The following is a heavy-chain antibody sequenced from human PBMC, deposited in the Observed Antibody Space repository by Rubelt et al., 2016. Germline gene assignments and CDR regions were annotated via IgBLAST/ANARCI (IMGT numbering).Heavy chain of an antibody. Sequence: EVQLVESGGGLVQPGGSLSLSCAASGFTFSAYSMHWVRQAPGKGLEWVSSISSSSSYIYYADSVKGRFTISRDNAKNSLFLKWSGLRAEDTAVYYGASLMATTRQYFDQWGQGTLVTVSS. J-gene: IGHJ4*02. V-gene: IGHV3-21*01. D-gene: IGHD5-24*01. CDR1: GFTFSAYS. CDR2: ISSSSSYI. CDR3: ASLMATTRQYFDQ.